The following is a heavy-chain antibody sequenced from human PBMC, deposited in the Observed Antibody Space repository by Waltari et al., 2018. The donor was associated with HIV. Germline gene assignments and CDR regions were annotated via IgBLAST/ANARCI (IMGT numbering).Heavy chain of an antibody. D-gene: IGHD3-22*01. V-gene: IGHV3-23*01. Sequence: EVQLLESGGGLVQPGGSLRLSCAASGFTFSNYAMRWGRQAPGKGLGWGSRIVGSGGSTYYADSVNGRFTVSRDNYKDTLFLQMNSLRAEDTALYYCAKEGIIVITDAFDIWGQGTMVIVSS. CDR1: GFTFSNYA. J-gene: IGHJ3*02. CDR2: IVGSGGST. CDR3: AKEGIIVITDAFDI.